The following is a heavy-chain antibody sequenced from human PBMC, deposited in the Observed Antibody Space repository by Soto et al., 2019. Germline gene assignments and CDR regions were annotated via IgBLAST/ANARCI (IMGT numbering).Heavy chain of an antibody. V-gene: IGHV1-69*13. J-gene: IGHJ6*02. Sequence: ASVKVSCKASGGTFSSYAISWVRQAPGQGLEWMGGIIPIFGTANYAQKFQGRVTITADESTSTAYMELSSLRSEDTAVYYCARDYYDSRKTPYGMDVWGQGTTVTVSS. CDR1: GGTFSSYA. CDR2: IIPIFGTA. CDR3: ARDYYDSRKTPYGMDV. D-gene: IGHD3-22*01.